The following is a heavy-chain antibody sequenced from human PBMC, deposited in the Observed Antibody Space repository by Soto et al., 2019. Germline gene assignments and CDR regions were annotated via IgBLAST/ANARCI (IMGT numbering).Heavy chain of an antibody. J-gene: IGHJ4*02. CDR3: ARVHSSSYQYFDY. D-gene: IGHD6-13*01. CDR1: GFTVSSYH. V-gene: IGHV3-66*01. CDR2: IYSAGSA. Sequence: GGSLRLSCAASGFTVSSYHMSWVRQAPGKGLEWVSVIYSAGSADFADSVKGRFTISRDNSKNTLYLQMSSLRAEDTAVYYCARVHSSSYQYFDYWGQGTLVNVS.